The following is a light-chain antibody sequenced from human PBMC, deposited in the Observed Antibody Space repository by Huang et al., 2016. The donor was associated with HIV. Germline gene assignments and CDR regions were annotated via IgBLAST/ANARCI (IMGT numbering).Light chain of an antibody. J-gene: IGKJ1*01. CDR1: QSVGSN. V-gene: IGKV3-15*01. Sequence: EIVMTQSPATLSVSPGERATLSCRASQSVGSNLAWYHQRRGQAPRLLIYAASTRAAGIPARFSGSGSGTEVTLTVSSLQSEDFAVYYCQQHNSWPRTFGQGTRV. CDR2: AAS. CDR3: QQHNSWPRT.